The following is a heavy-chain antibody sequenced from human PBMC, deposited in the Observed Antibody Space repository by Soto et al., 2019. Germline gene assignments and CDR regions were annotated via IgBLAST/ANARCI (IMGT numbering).Heavy chain of an antibody. J-gene: IGHJ4*02. CDR2: ISPDGSDV. V-gene: IGHV3-74*01. CDR3: ACWGHIVPVAPSDFDR. D-gene: IGHD2-8*02. Sequence: GGSRRLSCAASGFPFTNYLMNGVGQTPGKGLMWVSRISPDGSDVGYADSVEGRFTVSRDNAKNTLYLQMHSLRAEDTAMYYCACWGHIVPVAPSDFDRWGQGTLVTVSS. CDR1: GFPFTNYL.